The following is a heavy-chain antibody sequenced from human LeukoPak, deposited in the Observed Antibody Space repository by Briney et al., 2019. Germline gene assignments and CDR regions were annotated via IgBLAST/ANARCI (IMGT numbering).Heavy chain of an antibody. V-gene: IGHV3-9*01. CDR3: AKAIGAAAGTPLGSPDY. CDR1: GFTFDDYA. CDR2: ISWNSGSI. J-gene: IGHJ4*02. D-gene: IGHD6-13*01. Sequence: GGSLRLSCAASGFTFDDYAMHWVRQAPGQGLEWVSGISWNSGSIGYADSVKGRFTISRDNAKNSLYLQMNSLRAEDTALYYCAKAIGAAAGTPLGSPDYWGQGTLVTVSS.